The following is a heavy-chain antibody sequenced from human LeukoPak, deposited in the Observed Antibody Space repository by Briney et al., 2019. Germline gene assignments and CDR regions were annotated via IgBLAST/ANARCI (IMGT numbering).Heavy chain of an antibody. V-gene: IGHV1-46*01. Sequence: GASVKVSCKASGYTFTSYYMHWVRQAPGQGLEWMGIINPSGGSTSYAQKFQGRVTMTRDTSTSTVYMELSSLRSEDTAVYYCARDGPRVTFEVIDAFDIWGQGTMVTVSS. CDR1: GYTFTSYY. CDR2: INPSGGST. CDR3: ARDGPRVTFEVIDAFDI. J-gene: IGHJ3*02. D-gene: IGHD3-16*01.